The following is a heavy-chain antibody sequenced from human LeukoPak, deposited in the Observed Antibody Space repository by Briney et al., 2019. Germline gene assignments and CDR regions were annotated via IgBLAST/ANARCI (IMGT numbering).Heavy chain of an antibody. CDR2: ISAYNGNT. D-gene: IGHD6-19*01. V-gene: IGHV1-18*01. CDR1: GYTSTSYG. J-gene: IGHJ4*02. Sequence: ASVKVSCKASGYTSTSYGISWVRQAPGQELECLGWISAYNGNTNYAQKVQGRVTMTTDTSTSTAYMELRSLRSDDTAVYYCARVALRYSSGWYYFDYWGQGTLVTVSS. CDR3: ARVALRYSSGWYYFDY.